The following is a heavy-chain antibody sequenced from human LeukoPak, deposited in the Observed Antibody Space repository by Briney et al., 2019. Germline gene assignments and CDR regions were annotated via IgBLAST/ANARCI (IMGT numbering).Heavy chain of an antibody. CDR3: AKDPYYGSGSYYYYYYYMDV. D-gene: IGHD3-10*01. J-gene: IGHJ6*03. CDR1: GFTFSTYA. Sequence: GGSLKLSCAASGFTFSTYAMSWVRQAPGKGLEWVSAISSSGGSTYYADSVKGRLTISRDNSKNTLYLQMNSLRAEDTAVYYCAKDPYYGSGSYYYYYYYMDVWGKGTTVTVSS. V-gene: IGHV3-23*01. CDR2: ISSSGGST.